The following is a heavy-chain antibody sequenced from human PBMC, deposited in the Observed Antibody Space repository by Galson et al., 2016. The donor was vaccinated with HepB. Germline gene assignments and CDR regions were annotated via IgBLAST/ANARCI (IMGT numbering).Heavy chain of an antibody. CDR3: AKDRHPYDYIGGKDH. Sequence: SLRLSCAASGFSLTNYAMTWVRQAPGKGLEWVSGISSYGRDTYYTDSVKGRFIISRDTSTNTVYLQMNSLRAEDTATYYCAKDRHPYDYIGGKDHWGQGTLVTVSS. D-gene: IGHD3-16*01. J-gene: IGHJ4*02. CDR1: GFSLTNYA. V-gene: IGHV3-23*01. CDR2: ISSYGRDT.